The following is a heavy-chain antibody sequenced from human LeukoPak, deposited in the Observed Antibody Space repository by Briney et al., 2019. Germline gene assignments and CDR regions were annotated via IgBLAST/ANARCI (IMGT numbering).Heavy chain of an antibody. CDR3: AKRRGLELTYYYHMDV. D-gene: IGHD1-7*01. CDR1: GFTFSSYE. CDR2: ISGSGGST. Sequence: GGSLRLSCAASGFTFSSYEMNWVRQAPGKGLEWASAISGSGGSTYYADSVKGRFTISRDNSKNTLYLQMNSLRADDTAVYYCAKRRGLELTYYYHMDVWGKGTMVTVSS. V-gene: IGHV3-23*01. J-gene: IGHJ6*03.